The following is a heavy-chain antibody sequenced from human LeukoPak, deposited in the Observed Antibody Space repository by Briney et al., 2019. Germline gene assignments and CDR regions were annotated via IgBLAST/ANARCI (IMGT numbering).Heavy chain of an antibody. V-gene: IGHV1-2*02. CDR3: AREQVGATLEGAFDI. Sequence: GASVKVSCKASGYTFTGYYMHWVRQAPGQGLEWMGWINPNSGGTNYAQKFQGRVTMTRDTSISTAYMELSRLRSDDTAVYYCAREQVGATLEGAFDIWGQGTMVTVSS. CDR2: INPNSGGT. CDR1: GYTFTGYY. J-gene: IGHJ3*02. D-gene: IGHD1-26*01.